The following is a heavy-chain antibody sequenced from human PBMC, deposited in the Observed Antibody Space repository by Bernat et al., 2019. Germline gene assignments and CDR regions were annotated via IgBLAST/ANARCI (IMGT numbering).Heavy chain of an antibody. Sequence: QVQLVQSGAEVKKPGSSVKVSCKASGGTFSSYAISWVRQAPGQGLEWMGGIIPIFGTANYAQKFQGGVTTTADTSTRTAYMVLRSLGCEDTALYSWARGVAGGRYWYFDLWGRGTLVTVSS. D-gene: IGHD3-16*01. CDR3: ARGVAGGRYWYFDL. J-gene: IGHJ2*01. V-gene: IGHV1-69*06. CDR1: GGTFSSYA. CDR2: IIPIFGTA.